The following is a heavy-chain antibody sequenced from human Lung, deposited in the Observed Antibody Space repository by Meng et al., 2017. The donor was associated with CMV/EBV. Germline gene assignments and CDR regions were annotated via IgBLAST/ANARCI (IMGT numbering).Heavy chain of an antibody. D-gene: IGHD3-22*01. CDR3: ARKTYYYDSSGYYTDD. J-gene: IGHJ4*03. CDR1: GYTFTSYG. Sequence: ASVKVSCKASGYTFTSYGISWVRQAPGQGLEWMGWISAYNGNTNYAQKLQGRVTMTTDTSTSTAYMELRSLRSDDTAVYYCARKTYYYDSSGYYTDDGGQGTLVTVSS. CDR2: ISAYNGNT. V-gene: IGHV1-18*01.